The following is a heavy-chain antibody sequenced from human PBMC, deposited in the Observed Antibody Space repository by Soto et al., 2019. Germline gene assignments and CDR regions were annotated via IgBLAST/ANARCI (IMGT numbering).Heavy chain of an antibody. Sequence: SETLSLTCTVSGGSISSYYWSWIRQPPGKGLEWIGYIYYSGSTNYNPSLKSRVTISVDTSKNQFSLKLSSVTAADTAVYYCARELACTNGVCRDYWGQGTLVTVSS. V-gene: IGHV4-59*01. J-gene: IGHJ4*02. CDR2: IYYSGST. CDR1: GGSISSYY. CDR3: ARELACTNGVCRDY. D-gene: IGHD2-8*01.